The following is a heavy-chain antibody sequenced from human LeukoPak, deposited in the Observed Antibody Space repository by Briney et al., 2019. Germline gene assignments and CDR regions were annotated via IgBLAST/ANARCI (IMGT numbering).Heavy chain of an antibody. J-gene: IGHJ3*02. CDR3: ARATTIFGVAERPFDAFDI. CDR1: GGSFSGYY. CDR2: INHSGST. V-gene: IGHV4-34*01. Sequence: SETLSLTXAVYGGSFSGYYWSWICQPPGKGLEWIGEINHSGSTNYNPSLKSRVTISVDTSKNQFSLKLSSVTAADTAVYYCARATTIFGVAERPFDAFDIWGQGTMVTVSS. D-gene: IGHD3-3*01.